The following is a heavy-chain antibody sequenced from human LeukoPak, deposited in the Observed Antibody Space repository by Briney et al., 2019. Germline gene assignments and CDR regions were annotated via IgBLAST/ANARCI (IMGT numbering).Heavy chain of an antibody. J-gene: IGHJ4*02. CDR2: ISSSSGYI. Sequence: PGGSLRLSCAASGFTFSTYSMNWVRQAPGKGLEWVSSISSSSGYIYYADSVKGRFTISRDNAKNSLYLQMNSLRAEDTAVYYCARDFYRIVVVPHYFDYWGQGTLVTVSS. CDR1: GFTFSTYS. D-gene: IGHD3-22*01. CDR3: ARDFYRIVVVPHYFDY. V-gene: IGHV3-21*01.